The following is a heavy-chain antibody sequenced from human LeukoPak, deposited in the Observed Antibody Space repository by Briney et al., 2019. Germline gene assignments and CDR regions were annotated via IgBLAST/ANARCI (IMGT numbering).Heavy chain of an antibody. D-gene: IGHD6-19*01. CDR1: GGTFSSYD. CDR2: MNPNSGNT. V-gene: IGHV1-8*03. Sequence: ASVKVSCKASGGTFSSYDINWVRQATGQGLEWMGWMNPNSGNTGYAQKFQGRVTITRNTSISTAYMELCSLRSEDTAVYYCARGRNSGWYEVFYYYYYYMDVWGKGTTVTVSS. CDR3: ARGRNSGWYEVFYYYYYYMDV. J-gene: IGHJ6*03.